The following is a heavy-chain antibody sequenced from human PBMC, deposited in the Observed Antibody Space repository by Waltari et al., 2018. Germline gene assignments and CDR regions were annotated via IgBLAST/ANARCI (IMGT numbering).Heavy chain of an antibody. D-gene: IGHD3-9*01. J-gene: IGHJ6*02. CDR2: IFTSGGT. CDR3: ARDEARYYDIMTGGGYYGLDV. V-gene: IGHV4-61*02. Sequence: QVQLQESGPGLVRPSQTLSLTCTVSGGSISSGSVYWTWIRQPAGKGLEWVGHIFTSGGTKDNPALKSRVSVSRDTSENQFSLRLSSVTAADTAVYYCARDEARYYDIMTGGGYYGLDVWGQGTTVTVSS. CDR1: GGSISSGSVY.